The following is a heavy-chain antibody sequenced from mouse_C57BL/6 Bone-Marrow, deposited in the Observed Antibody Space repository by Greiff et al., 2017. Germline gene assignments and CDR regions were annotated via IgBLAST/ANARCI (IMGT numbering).Heavy chain of an antibody. J-gene: IGHJ1*03. V-gene: IGHV1-52*01. CDR1: GYTFTSYW. CDR3: ARTASREGYFDV. D-gene: IGHD3-3*01. CDR2: IDPSDSET. Sequence: VQLQQPGAELVRPGSSVKLSCKASGYTFTSYWMHWVKQRPIQGLEWIGNIDPSDSETHYNQKFKDKATLTVDKSSSTAYMQLSSLTSEDSAVYYCARTASREGYFDVWGTGTTVTVSS.